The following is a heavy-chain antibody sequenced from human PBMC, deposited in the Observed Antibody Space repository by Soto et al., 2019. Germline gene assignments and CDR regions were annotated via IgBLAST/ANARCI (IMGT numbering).Heavy chain of an antibody. Sequence: GGSLRLSCSASGFTFSSYAMHWVRQAPGKGLEYVSGISSNGGSTHYADSVKGRFTISRDNPKNTLYLQMSSLRAEDTAVYYCVKMGSSGYFFDYWGQGTLVTVSS. CDR1: GFTFSSYA. D-gene: IGHD3-22*01. CDR3: VKMGSSGYFFDY. V-gene: IGHV3-64D*06. CDR2: ISSNGGST. J-gene: IGHJ4*02.